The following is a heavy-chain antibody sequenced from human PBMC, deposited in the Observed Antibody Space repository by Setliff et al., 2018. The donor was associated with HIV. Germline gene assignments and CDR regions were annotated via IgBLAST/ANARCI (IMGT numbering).Heavy chain of an antibody. J-gene: IGHJ6*03. Sequence: PGSSLKISCAASGFTFSTYTMNWVRQAPGKGLEWLSSISSSSSFIYYADSVKGRFTISREDAKNSLFLQMNSLRAEDTAVYYCAGQWGPYYMDVWGKGTTVTVSS. V-gene: IGHV3-21*01. CDR3: AGQWGPYYMDV. CDR1: GFTFSTYT. CDR2: ISSSSSFI. D-gene: IGHD3-16*01.